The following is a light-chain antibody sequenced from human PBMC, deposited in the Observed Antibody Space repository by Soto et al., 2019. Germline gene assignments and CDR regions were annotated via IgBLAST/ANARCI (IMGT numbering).Light chain of an antibody. CDR1: QSVGSY. V-gene: IGKV3-11*01. CDR2: DAS. Sequence: EIVLTQSPATLSLSPGERATLSCRASQSVGSYLAWYRQKPGQAPRLLIYDASNRATGIPARFSGSGSETDFTLTISSLEPEDFAVYYCQQRSNWPRTFDGGTKVEIK. J-gene: IGKJ4*01. CDR3: QQRSNWPRT.